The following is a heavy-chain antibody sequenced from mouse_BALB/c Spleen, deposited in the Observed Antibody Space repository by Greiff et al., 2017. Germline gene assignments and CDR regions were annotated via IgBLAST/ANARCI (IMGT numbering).Heavy chain of an antibody. V-gene: IGHV14-4*02. CDR1: GFNIKDYY. CDR3: NAVPAMITTSAY. CDR2: IDPENGDT. J-gene: IGHJ3*01. D-gene: IGHD2-4*01. Sequence: EVQLQQSGAELVRSGASVKLSCTASGFNIKDYYMHWVKQRPEQGLEWIGWIDPENGDTEYAPKFQGKATMTADTSSNTAYLQLSSLTSEDTAVYYCNAVPAMITTSAYWGQGTLVTVSA.